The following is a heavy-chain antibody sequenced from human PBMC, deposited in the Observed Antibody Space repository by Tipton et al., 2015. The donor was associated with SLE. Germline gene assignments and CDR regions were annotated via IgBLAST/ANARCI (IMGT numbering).Heavy chain of an antibody. CDR3: ARADTFYSSFHI. D-gene: IGHD2/OR15-2a*01. CDR2: VYPRDSEV. Sequence: QLVQSGAEVKKAGETLKISCKGSGYDFHGYYIAWVRQTPGKGLEWVGMVYPRDSEVRYSPSFQGHVTVSADNSISTAFLQWDSLKVSDTGVYYCARADTFYSSFHIWGQGTMVTVSS. J-gene: IGHJ3*02. CDR1: GYDFHGYY. V-gene: IGHV5-51*03.